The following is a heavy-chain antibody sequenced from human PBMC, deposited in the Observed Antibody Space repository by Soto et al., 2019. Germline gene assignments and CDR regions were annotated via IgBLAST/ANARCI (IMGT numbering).Heavy chain of an antibody. D-gene: IGHD5-12*01. V-gene: IGHV1-69*02. CDR3: AILEDSGYGFNAFDI. Sequence: GASVKVSCKASGGTFSSYTISWVRQAPGQGLEWMGRIIPILGIANYAQKFQGRVTITADKSTSTAYMELSSLRSEDTAVYYCAILEDSGYGFNAFDIRAQGTTVTVSS. CDR2: IIPILGIA. CDR1: GGTFSSYT. J-gene: IGHJ3*02.